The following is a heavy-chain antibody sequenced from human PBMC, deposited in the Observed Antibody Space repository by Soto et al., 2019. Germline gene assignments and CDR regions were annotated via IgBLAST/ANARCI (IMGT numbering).Heavy chain of an antibody. J-gene: IGHJ4*02. CDR1: GYSISRGSY. V-gene: IGHV4-38-2*01. CDR2: IYHSGST. Sequence: SETLSLTCAVSGYSISRGSYWGWIRQPPAKGLEWIGSIYHSGSTYYNPSLKSRVTISVDTSKNQFSLKLSSVTAADTAVYYCARAGTYITIFGVVTYFDYWGQGTLVTVS. D-gene: IGHD3-3*01. CDR3: ARAGTYITIFGVVTYFDY.